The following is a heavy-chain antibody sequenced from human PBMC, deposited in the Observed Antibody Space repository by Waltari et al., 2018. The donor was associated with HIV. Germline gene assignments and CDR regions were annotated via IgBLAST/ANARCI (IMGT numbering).Heavy chain of an antibody. Sequence: QVLLQESAPGLVKPSETLSPTCTVSGGSISNYYWNWFRKPPGKGLEWIGYIYYSGSTKYNPSLKSRVTISVDTSKNQFSLKLSSVTAADTAVYYCARGTYGDYVYWYFNLWGRGTLVTVSS. CDR1: GGSISNYY. J-gene: IGHJ2*01. CDR2: IYYSGST. V-gene: IGHV4-59*01. CDR3: ARGTYGDYVYWYFNL. D-gene: IGHD4-17*01.